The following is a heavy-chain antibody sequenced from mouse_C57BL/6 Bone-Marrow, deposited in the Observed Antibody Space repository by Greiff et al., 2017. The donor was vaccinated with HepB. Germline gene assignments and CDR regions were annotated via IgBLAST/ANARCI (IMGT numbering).Heavy chain of an antibody. CDR2: ISSGSSTI. V-gene: IGHV5-17*01. D-gene: IGHD1-1*01. Sequence: EVQGVESGGGLVKPGGSLKLSCAASGFTFSDYGMHWVRQAPEKGLEWVAYISSGSSTIYYADTVKGRFTISRDNAKNTLFLQMTSLRSEDTAMYYCAAITTVVHRYFDVWGTGTTVTVSS. J-gene: IGHJ1*03. CDR3: AAITTVVHRYFDV. CDR1: GFTFSDYG.